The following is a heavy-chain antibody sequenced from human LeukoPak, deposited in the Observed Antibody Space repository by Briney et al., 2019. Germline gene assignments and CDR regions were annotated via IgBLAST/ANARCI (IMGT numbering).Heavy chain of an antibody. CDR3: ARAKAVDSTYYDFWSGYLGY. D-gene: IGHD3-3*01. V-gene: IGHV1-18*01. J-gene: IGHJ4*02. Sequence: ASVKVSCKDSGYTFTSYGISWVRQAPGQGLEWMGWISAYNGNTNYAQKLQGRVTMTTDTSTSTAYMELRSLRSDDTAVYYCARAKAVDSTYYDFWSGYLGYWGQGTLVTVSS. CDR1: GYTFTSYG. CDR2: ISAYNGNT.